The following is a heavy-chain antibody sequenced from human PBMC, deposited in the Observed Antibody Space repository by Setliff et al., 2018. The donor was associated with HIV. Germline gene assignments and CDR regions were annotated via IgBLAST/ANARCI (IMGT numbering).Heavy chain of an antibody. CDR1: GDSISSYS. V-gene: IGHV4-59*03. J-gene: IGHJ4*02. CDR2: IFSSGST. CDR3: ATVHISIGWFY. Sequence: KPSETLSLTCTVSGDSISSYSWNWIRQSPGGGLEWIGFIFSSGSTKYNPSLQSRVTISVDTSTDTAYMELSSLRSEDTAVYYCATVHISIGWFYWGQGTLVTVSS. D-gene: IGHD6-19*01.